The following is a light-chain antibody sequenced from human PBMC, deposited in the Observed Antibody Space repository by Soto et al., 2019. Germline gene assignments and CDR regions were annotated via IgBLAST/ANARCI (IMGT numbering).Light chain of an antibody. CDR3: MQGLQTLT. CDR2: LGS. V-gene: IGKV2-28*01. J-gene: IGKJ4*01. CDR1: QSLLHSNGYNY. Sequence: DIVMTQSPLSLPVTPGEPASISCRSSQSLLHSNGYNYLDWYLQKPGQSPQLLIYLGSNRASGVPDRFSGSGSCTDFTLKISRVEAEDVGVYYCMQGLQTLTFGGGTKVEIK.